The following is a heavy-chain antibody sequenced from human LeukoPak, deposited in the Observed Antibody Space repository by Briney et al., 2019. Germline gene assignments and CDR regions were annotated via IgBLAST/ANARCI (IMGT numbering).Heavy chain of an antibody. J-gene: IGHJ4*02. CDR2: INHSGST. CDR1: GGSFSGYY. Sequence: SETLSLTCAVYGGSFSGYYWSWIRQPPGKGLEWIGEINHSGSTNYNPSLKSQVTISVDTSKNQFSLKLSSVTAADTAVYYCAILPSRDGYNYVSRDYWGQGTLVTVSS. D-gene: IGHD5-24*01. CDR3: AILPSRDGYNYVSRDY. V-gene: IGHV4-34*01.